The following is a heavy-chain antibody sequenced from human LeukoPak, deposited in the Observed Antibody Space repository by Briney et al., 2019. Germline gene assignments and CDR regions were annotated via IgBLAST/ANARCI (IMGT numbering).Heavy chain of an antibody. CDR3: ARPKVSGWYLGFDY. CDR1: GGSISSYY. Sequence: PSETLSLTCTVSGGSISSYYWSWIRQPLGRGLKWIGYIYYSGSTNYNPSLKSRVTISVDTSKYPFSLKLSSVTAADTAVYYCARPKVSGWYLGFDYWGQGTPVTVSS. V-gene: IGHV4-59*01. J-gene: IGHJ4*02. CDR2: IYYSGST. D-gene: IGHD6-19*01.